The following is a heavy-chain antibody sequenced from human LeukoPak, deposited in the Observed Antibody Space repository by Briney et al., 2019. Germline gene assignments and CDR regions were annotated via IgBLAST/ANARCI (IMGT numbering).Heavy chain of an antibody. D-gene: IGHD4-17*01. CDR2: ISSSSSYI. CDR3: ARDGLRVAFDI. V-gene: IGHV3-21*01. CDR1: GFTFSSYS. Sequence: GGSLRLSCAASGFTFSSYSMNWVRQAPGKGLEWVSSISSSSSYIYYADSVKGRFTISRDNAKNSLYLQMNSLRAEDTAVHYCARDGLRVAFDIWGQGTMVTVSS. J-gene: IGHJ3*02.